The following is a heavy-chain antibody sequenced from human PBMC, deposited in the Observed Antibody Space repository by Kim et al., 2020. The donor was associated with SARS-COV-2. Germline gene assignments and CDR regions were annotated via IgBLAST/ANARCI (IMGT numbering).Heavy chain of an antibody. J-gene: IGHJ4*02. CDR1: GFMLSSFA. D-gene: IGHD1-7*01. CDR3: AKRGAGNSGPLDS. Sequence: GGSLRLSCAASGFMLSSFAMNWVRQAPGKGLEWVSAIGIPGTTSYPDSVKGRFTISRDSSENTLYLQMNSLRVEDTAVYYCAKRGAGNSGPLDSWGQGTLVTVSS. CDR2: IGIPGTT. V-gene: IGHV3-23*01.